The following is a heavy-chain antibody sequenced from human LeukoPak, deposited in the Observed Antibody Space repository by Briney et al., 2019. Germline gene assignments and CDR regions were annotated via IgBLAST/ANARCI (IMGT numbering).Heavy chain of an antibody. V-gene: IGHV3-21*01. CDR2: ISSSSRHI. D-gene: IGHD3-22*01. CDR1: GFTFDDYG. J-gene: IGHJ4*02. Sequence: GGSLRLSCAASGFTFDDYGMSWVRQAPGKGLEWVSAISSSSRHIYYADSVKGRFTISRDNSKNTLYLQMNSLRAEDTAVYYCAKDVYYYDSSASSFDYWGQGTLVTVSS. CDR3: AKDVYYYDSSASSFDY.